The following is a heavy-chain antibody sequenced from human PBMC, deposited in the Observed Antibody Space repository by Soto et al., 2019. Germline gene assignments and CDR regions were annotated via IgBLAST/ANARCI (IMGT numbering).Heavy chain of an antibody. CDR2: IYWNDDK. CDR3: AHSSYYDSSGYYQDY. CDR1: GFSLSTSGVG. Sequence: KESGPTLVKPTQTLTLTCTFSGFSLSTSGVGVGWIRQPPGKALEWLALIYWNDDKRYSPSLKSRLTITKDTSKNQVVLTMTNMDPVDTATYYCAHSSYYDSSGYYQDYWGQGTLVTVSS. D-gene: IGHD3-22*01. V-gene: IGHV2-5*01. J-gene: IGHJ4*02.